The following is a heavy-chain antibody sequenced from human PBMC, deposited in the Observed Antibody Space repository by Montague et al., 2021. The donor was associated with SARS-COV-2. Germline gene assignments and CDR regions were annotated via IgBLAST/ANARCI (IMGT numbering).Heavy chain of an antibody. CDR3: ARVRITMMVVVDSFDL. CDR1: GGSISSGGYY. Sequence: TLSLTCTVSGGSISSGGYYWSWIRQPPGKGLEWIGYIYYSGSTYYNPSLKSRVTISVDTSKNQFSLKLSSVTAADTAVYYCARVRITMMVVVDSFDLWGQGTLVTVSS. D-gene: IGHD3-22*01. J-gene: IGHJ3*01. CDR2: IYYSGST. V-gene: IGHV4-31*03.